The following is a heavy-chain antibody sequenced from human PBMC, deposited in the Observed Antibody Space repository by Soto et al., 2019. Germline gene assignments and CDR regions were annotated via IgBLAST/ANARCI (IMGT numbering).Heavy chain of an antibody. Sequence: EVQLVESGGGLIQPGGPLILSCAASGFTFSSSEMYWVRQAPGKGLEWVSYIHPSGQPIFYADSVKGRFTISRDNAKTSLYLQMSRLRAEDSAVYYCARRASRWGQGTMVTVSS. J-gene: IGHJ3*01. D-gene: IGHD1-26*01. CDR3: ARRASR. CDR1: GFTFSSSE. V-gene: IGHV3-48*03. CDR2: IHPSGQPI.